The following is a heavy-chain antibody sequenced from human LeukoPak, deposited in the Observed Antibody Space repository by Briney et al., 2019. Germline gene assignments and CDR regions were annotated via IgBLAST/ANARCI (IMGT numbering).Heavy chain of an antibody. V-gene: IGHV3-48*04. Sequence: GGSLRLSCAASGFTFSSYAMSWVRQAPGKGLEWVSYISSSDSTTNQADSVKGRFTISRDNAKNALYLQMNSLRAEDTAVYYCARHQLRYFDWLLGGMDVWGHGTTVTVSS. CDR1: GFTFSSYA. CDR3: ARHQLRYFDWLLGGMDV. CDR2: ISSSDSTT. D-gene: IGHD3-9*01. J-gene: IGHJ6*02.